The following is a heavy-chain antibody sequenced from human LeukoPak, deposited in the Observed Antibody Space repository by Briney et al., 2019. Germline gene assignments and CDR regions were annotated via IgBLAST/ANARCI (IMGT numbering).Heavy chain of an antibody. V-gene: IGHV4-31*03. J-gene: IGHJ6*03. Sequence: SQTLSLTCTVSGGSICSGGYYWSWIRQHPGKGLEWIGYIYYSGSTYYNPSLKSRVTISVDTSKNQFSLKPSSVTAADTAVYYCAISCSSTSCSAAGYMDVWGKGTTVTVSS. CDR1: GGSICSGGYY. CDR3: AISCSSTSCSAAGYMDV. CDR2: IYYSGST. D-gene: IGHD2-2*01.